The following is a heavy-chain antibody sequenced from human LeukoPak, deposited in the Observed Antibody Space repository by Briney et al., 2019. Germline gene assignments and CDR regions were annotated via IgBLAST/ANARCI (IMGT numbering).Heavy chain of an antibody. CDR3: AKDAYGGYDY. J-gene: IGHJ4*02. D-gene: IGHD4-23*01. V-gene: IGHV3-53*05. CDR1: GFTVSTNY. CDR2: IYSDGST. Sequence: GGSLRLSCAASGFTVSTNYMSRVRQAPGKKLEWVSDIYSDGSTFYADSVKGRFTISRDNSKNTLYLQMNSLRAEDTALYYCAKDAYGGYDYWGQGTLVTVSS.